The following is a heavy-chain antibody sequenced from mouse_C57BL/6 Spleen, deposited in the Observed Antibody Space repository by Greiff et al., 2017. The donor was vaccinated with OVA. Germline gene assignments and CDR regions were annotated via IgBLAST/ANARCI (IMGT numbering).Heavy chain of an antibody. V-gene: IGHV1-53*01. CDR1: GYTFTSYW. Sequence: QVHVKQPGTELVKPGASVKLSCKASGYTFTSYWMHWVKQRPGQGLEWIGNINPSNGGTNYNEKFKSKATLTVDKSSSTAYMQLSSLTSEDSAVYYCARERNDGYYSYFDYWGQGTTLTVSS. J-gene: IGHJ2*01. CDR2: INPSNGGT. D-gene: IGHD2-3*01. CDR3: ARERNDGYYSYFDY.